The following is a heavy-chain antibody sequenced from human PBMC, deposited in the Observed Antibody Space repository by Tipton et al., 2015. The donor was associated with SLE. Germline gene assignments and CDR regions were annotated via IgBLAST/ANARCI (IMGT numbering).Heavy chain of an antibody. V-gene: IGHV1-69*06. J-gene: IGHJ6*03. CDR1: GDTFSSYV. CDR3: TRAPHRRVSGTVFFYYMDV. D-gene: IGHD2-8*01. CDR2: LIPIFGTT. Sequence: QLVQSGPEVKKPGSSVKVSCKTSGDTFSSYVISWVRQAPGQGLEWVGGLIPIFGTTNYAQKFQGRVTMTSDKYSNTVYMELSGLRSDDTAVYYCTRAPHRRVSGTVFFYYMDVWGKGTTVTVSS.